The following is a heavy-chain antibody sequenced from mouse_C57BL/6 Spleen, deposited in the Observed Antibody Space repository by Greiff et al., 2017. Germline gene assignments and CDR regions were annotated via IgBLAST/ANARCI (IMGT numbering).Heavy chain of an antibody. V-gene: IGHV1-61*01. CDR3: ARGGGIYGNGYFDY. D-gene: IGHD2-1*01. J-gene: IGHJ2*01. CDR1: GYTFTSYW. Sequence: VQLQQPGAELVRPGSSVKLSCKASGYTFTSYWMDWVKQRPGQGLEWIGNIYPSDSETHYNQKFKDKATLTVDKSSSTDYMQLSSLTSEDSAVYYGARGGGIYGNGYFDYWGQGTTLTVSS. CDR2: IYPSDSET.